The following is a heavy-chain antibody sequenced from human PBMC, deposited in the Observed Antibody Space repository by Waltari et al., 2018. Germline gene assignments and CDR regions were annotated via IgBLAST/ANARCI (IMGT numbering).Heavy chain of an antibody. J-gene: IGHJ5*02. D-gene: IGHD2-2*01. CDR1: GGTFSSYA. CDR2: IIPIFGTA. CDR3: ARFYCSSTSCYVFWFDP. V-gene: IGHV1-69*14. Sequence: QVQLVQSGAEVKKPGSSVKVSCKASGGTFSSYAISWVRQAPGQGLEWMGGIIPIFGTANYAQKFQGRVTITADKSTSTAYMELSSLRSEDTAVYYCARFYCSSTSCYVFWFDPWGQGTLVTVSS.